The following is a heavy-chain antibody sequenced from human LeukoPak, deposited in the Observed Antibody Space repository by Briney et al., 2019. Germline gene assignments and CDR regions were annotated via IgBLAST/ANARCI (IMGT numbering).Heavy chain of an antibody. CDR1: GFTFTNYA. J-gene: IGHJ4*02. CDR3: ATTKIWSGYYSSGYYFDY. V-gene: IGHV3-7*01. Sequence: GGSLRLSCAASGFTFTNYAMSWVRQAPGKGLEWVANIKQDGSEKYYVDSVKGRFTISRDNAKNSLYLQMNSLRAEDTAVYYCATTKIWSGYYSSGYYFDYWGQGTLVTVSS. D-gene: IGHD3-3*01. CDR2: IKQDGSEK.